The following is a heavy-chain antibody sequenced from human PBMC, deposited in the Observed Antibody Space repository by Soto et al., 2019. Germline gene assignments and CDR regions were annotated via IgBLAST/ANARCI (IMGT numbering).Heavy chain of an antibody. CDR3: VRAGSSGWYGGDPFDI. V-gene: IGHV3-48*02. Sequence: EVKLVASGGDLVQPGGSLRLSCAASGFTFSSYSMNWVRQAPGKGLEWISYISGQSSTIYHADSVKGGFTISRDNGKDSLYLQMNSLRDEDMAVYYCVRAGSSGWYGGDPFDIWGQGTMVTVS. D-gene: IGHD6-19*01. J-gene: IGHJ3*02. CDR2: ISGQSSTI. CDR1: GFTFSSYS.